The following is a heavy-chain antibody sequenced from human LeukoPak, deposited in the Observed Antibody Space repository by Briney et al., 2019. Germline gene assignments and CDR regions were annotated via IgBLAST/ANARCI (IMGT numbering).Heavy chain of an antibody. Sequence: ASVKVSYKPSRYTFTSYYMHWLGQAPGQGREWMGIINPSGGSTSYAQKFQGRVTMTRDMSTNKVYMELSSLRSEATAVYYCARDLSSGWYRYFDYWGQGTLVTVFS. D-gene: IGHD6-19*01. V-gene: IGHV1-46*01. J-gene: IGHJ4*02. CDR2: INPSGGST. CDR3: ARDLSSGWYRYFDY. CDR1: RYTFTSYY.